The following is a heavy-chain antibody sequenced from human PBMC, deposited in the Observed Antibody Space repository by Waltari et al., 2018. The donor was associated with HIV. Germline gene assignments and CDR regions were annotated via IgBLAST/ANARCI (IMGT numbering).Heavy chain of an antibody. CDR2: IEGDGRVK. CDR1: GFIFGSHW. Sequence: VESGGTPVQPGESLRLSCKASGFIFGSHWMHWVRQSPRKGLVLVSRIEGDGRVKKYADTVKGRFTISRDNTKEILFLEMKSLRVEDSGIYHCVKDVTVTHYGVYYSGLDVWGQGTTVTV. J-gene: IGHJ6*02. CDR3: VKDVTVTHYGVYYSGLDV. V-gene: IGHV3-74*02. D-gene: IGHD2-8*01.